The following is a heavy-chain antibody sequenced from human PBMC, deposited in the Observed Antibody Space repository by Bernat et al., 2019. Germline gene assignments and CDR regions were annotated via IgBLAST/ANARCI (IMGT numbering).Heavy chain of an antibody. D-gene: IGHD4-23*01. CDR3: ASVFGGNSAYWCVDL. V-gene: IGHV4-59*01. CDR2: IYYSGST. CDR1: GGSISSYY. J-gene: IGHJ2*01. Sequence: QVQLQESGPGLVKPSETLSLTCTVSGGSISSYYWSWIRQPPGKGLEWIGYIYYSGSTNYNPSLKSRVTISVDTSKNQFSLKLTSVTAADTAVYYCASVFGGNSAYWCVDLGGRGTLVTVSS.